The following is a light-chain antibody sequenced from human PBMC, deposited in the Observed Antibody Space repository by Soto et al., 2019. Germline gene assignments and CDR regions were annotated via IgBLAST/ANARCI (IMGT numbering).Light chain of an antibody. CDR1: QDIDNY. V-gene: IGKV1-27*01. J-gene: IGKJ1*01. CDR3: QKYNSAPWT. CDR2: GAS. Sequence: DIQMTQSPSSLSASVGDRVTITCRASQDIDNYLAWFQQTPGKVPKLLIYGASTLHSGVPSLFSGGGSGTDFTLTISSLHPEDVATYYYQKYNSAPWTFGQGTKVEIK.